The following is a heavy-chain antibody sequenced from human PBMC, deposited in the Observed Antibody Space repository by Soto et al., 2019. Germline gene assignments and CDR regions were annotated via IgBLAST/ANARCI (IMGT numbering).Heavy chain of an antibody. CDR3: ARDKTRDSSGPQFDY. V-gene: IGHV3-53*04. CDR2: IYSGGST. Sequence: GGSLRLSCAASGFTVSSNYMSWVRQAPGKGLEWVSVIYSGGSTYYADSVKGRFTISRHNSKNTLYLQMNSLRAEDTAVYYCARDKTRDSSGPQFDYWGQGTLVTVSS. J-gene: IGHJ4*02. CDR1: GFTVSSNY.